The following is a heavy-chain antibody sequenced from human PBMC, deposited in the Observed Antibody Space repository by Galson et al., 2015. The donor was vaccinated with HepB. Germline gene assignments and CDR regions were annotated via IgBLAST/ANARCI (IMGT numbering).Heavy chain of an antibody. V-gene: IGHV3-21*01. Sequence: SLRLSCAASGFTFSSYSMNWVRQAPGKGLEWVSSISSSSSYIYYADSVKGRFTISRDNAKNSLYLQMNSLRAEDTAVYYCARGIEYCSSTSCYPGGNYYFDYWGQGTLVTVSS. D-gene: IGHD2-2*01. CDR2: ISSSSSYI. CDR3: ARGIEYCSSTSCYPGGNYYFDY. J-gene: IGHJ4*02. CDR1: GFTFSSYS.